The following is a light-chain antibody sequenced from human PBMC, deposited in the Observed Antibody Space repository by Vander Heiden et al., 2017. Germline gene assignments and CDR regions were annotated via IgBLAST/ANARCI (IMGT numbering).Light chain of an antibody. Sequence: EIVLTQSPATLSLSPGERATLSCRASQSVSSYLAWYQQKPGQAPRLLIYDASNRATGIQARFSGSGYGTDFTLTISSREPEDFAVYYCQQRSNGHPDNTFGQGTKMEIK. CDR3: QQRSNGHPDNT. CDR1: QSVSSY. J-gene: IGKJ2*01. CDR2: DAS. V-gene: IGKV3-11*01.